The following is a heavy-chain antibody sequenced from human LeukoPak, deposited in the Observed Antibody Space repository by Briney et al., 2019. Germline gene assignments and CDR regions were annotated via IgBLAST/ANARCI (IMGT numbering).Heavy chain of an antibody. CDR3: ASVAEVGDIVATRFDY. Sequence: PGGSLRLSCAASGFTFSSYGMHWVRQAPGKGLEWVSFIRFDGTNKYYADSVKGRFTISRDNSKNTLYLQMNSLRSEDTAVYYCASVAEVGDIVATRFDYWGQGTLVTVSS. CDR1: GFTFSSYG. V-gene: IGHV3-30*02. CDR2: IRFDGTNK. D-gene: IGHD5-12*01. J-gene: IGHJ4*02.